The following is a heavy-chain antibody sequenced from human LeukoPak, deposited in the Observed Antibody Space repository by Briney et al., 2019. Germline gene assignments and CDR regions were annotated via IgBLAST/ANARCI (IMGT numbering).Heavy chain of an antibody. CDR2: ISYDGSNK. Sequence: GGSLRLSCAAPGFTFSSYAMHWVRQAPGKGLEWAAVISYDGSNKYYADSGKGRFTISRDNSKNTLYLQMNSLRAEDTAVYYCARDGSTISGIGTYWGQGTLVTVSS. D-gene: IGHD5/OR15-5a*01. CDR1: GFTFSSYA. V-gene: IGHV3-30*04. CDR3: ARDGSTISGIGTY. J-gene: IGHJ4*02.